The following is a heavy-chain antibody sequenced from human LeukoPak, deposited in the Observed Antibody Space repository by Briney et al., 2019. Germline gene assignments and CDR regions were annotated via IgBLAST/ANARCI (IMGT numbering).Heavy chain of an antibody. J-gene: IGHJ4*02. Sequence: GGSLRLSCTASGITFSSYAMSGVRQASGKGLEGGSGISGSGGSTYNADSVKGRFTISRDNSKNTLYLQMNSLRAEDTAVYYCAKDPSRYCSSSTCYAHFDYWGQGTLVTVSS. D-gene: IGHD2-2*01. CDR2: ISGSGGST. V-gene: IGHV3-23*01. CDR1: GITFSSYA. CDR3: AKDPSRYCSSSTCYAHFDY.